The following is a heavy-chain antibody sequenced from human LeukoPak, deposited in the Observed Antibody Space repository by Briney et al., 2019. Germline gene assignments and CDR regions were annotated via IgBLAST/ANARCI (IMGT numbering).Heavy chain of an antibody. D-gene: IGHD5-12*01. CDR3: ARARGYSSAYDAFDI. J-gene: IGHJ3*02. CDR1: GFTFSDYY. V-gene: IGHV3-11*06. Sequence: PGGSLRLSCAASGFTFSDYYMNWIRQAPGKGLEWDSYISSSTTYTNYADSVKGRFTISRDNARNSLYLQMNTLRAEDTAVYYCARARGYSSAYDAFDIWGQGTMVTVSS. CDR2: ISSSTTYT.